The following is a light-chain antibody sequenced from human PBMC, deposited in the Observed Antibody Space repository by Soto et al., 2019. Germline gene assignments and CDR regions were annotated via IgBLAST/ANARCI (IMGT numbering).Light chain of an antibody. CDR2: AAS. CDR3: QQYGSSPRT. Sequence: EFVLTQSPGTLSLSPGEGATLSCRASQSVSNSYVAWYQQKSGQAPRLLIYAASSRATGIPDRFSGSGSGTDFSLTISRLEAEDFAVYYCQQYGSSPRTFGQGTKVDIK. V-gene: IGKV3-20*01. J-gene: IGKJ1*01. CDR1: QSVSNSY.